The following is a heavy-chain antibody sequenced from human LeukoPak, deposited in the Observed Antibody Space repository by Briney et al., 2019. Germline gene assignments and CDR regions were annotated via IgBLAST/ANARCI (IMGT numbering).Heavy chain of an antibody. CDR3: ARGGSSGEFDY. D-gene: IGHD6-25*01. Sequence: PGGSLRLSCAASGFTFSPYWMHWVRQAPGKGLVWVSRIDSDETGTTYADSVKGRFTISRDNAKNTLYLQMNSLRAEDTAVYYCARGGSSGEFDYWGQGTLVTVSS. CDR2: IDSDETGT. V-gene: IGHV3-74*01. J-gene: IGHJ4*02. CDR1: GFTFSPYW.